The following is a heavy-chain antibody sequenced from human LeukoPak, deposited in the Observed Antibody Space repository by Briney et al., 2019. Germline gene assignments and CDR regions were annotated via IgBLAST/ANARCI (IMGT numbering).Heavy chain of an antibody. V-gene: IGHV3-48*03. J-gene: IGHJ4*02. CDR1: GFTFSSYE. Sequence: PGGSLRLSCAASGFTFSSYEMNWVRQAPGKGLEWVSYISSSGSTIYYADSVKGRFTISRDNAKNSLYLQMTSLRAEDTAVYYCAREYSDSSGYSNDYWGQGTLVTVSS. CDR2: ISSSGSTI. D-gene: IGHD3-22*01. CDR3: AREYSDSSGYSNDY.